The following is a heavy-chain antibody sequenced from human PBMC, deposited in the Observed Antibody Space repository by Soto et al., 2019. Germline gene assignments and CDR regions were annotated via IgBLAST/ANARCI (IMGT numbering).Heavy chain of an antibody. CDR2: IDHSGGYT. J-gene: IGHJ4*02. V-gene: IGHV3-23*01. CDR3: AKGSAGGRPYSFDY. CDR1: GFTFLNYA. Sequence: EVHLLESGGDLVQPGGSLRLSCAASGFTFLNYAMSWVRQAPGTGLEWVSAIDHSGGYTYYADSVKGRFTISRDNSKQTLFLDMSGLRADDTAVYFCAKGSAGGRPYSFDYWGRGTLVTVSS. D-gene: IGHD2-15*01.